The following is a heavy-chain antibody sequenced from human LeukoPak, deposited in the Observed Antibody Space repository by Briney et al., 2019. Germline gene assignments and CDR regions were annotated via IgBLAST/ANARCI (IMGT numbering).Heavy chain of an antibody. CDR1: GSTFTSYG. D-gene: IGHD2-21*02. V-gene: IGHV1-18*01. CDR3: ASLAYCGGDCLPDAFDI. J-gene: IGHJ3*02. Sequence: ASVKVSCKASGSTFTSYGISWVRQAPGQGLEWMGWFSAYNGNTNYAQKLQGRVTMTTDTSTSTAYMELTSLRSDDTAVYYCASLAYCGGDCLPDAFDIWGQGTMVTVSS. CDR2: FSAYNGNT.